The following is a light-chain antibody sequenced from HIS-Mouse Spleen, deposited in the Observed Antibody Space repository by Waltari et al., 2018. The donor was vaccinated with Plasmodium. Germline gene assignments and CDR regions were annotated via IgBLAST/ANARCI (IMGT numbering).Light chain of an antibody. CDR3: QQYYSTPLT. J-gene: IGKJ4*01. Sequence: DIVMTQSPDSLAVSLGERATTNCKSSQSVLYSSNNKNYLAWYQQKPGQRPKLLIYWASTRESGVPDRFSGSGSGTDFTLTISSLQAEDVAVYYCQQYYSTPLTFGGGTKVEIK. CDR1: QSVLYSSNNKNY. CDR2: WAS. V-gene: IGKV4-1*01.